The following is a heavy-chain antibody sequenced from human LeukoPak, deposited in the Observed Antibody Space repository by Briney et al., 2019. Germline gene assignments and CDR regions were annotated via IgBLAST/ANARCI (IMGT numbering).Heavy chain of an antibody. CDR1: GYTFSSYG. CDR3: AKDPGAFDI. Sequence: GGSLRLSCAASGYTFSSYGMHWVRQAPGKGLEWVAVIWYDGSNKYYADSVKGRFTISRDNSKNTLYLQMNSLRAEDTAVYYCAKDPGAFDIWGQWTMVTVSS. J-gene: IGHJ3*02. V-gene: IGHV3-33*06. CDR2: IWYDGSNK.